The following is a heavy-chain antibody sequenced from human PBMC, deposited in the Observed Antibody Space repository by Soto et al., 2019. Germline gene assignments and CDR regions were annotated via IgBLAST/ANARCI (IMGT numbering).Heavy chain of an antibody. J-gene: IGHJ4*02. CDR2: IYHSGST. CDR1: GGSISSSNW. CDR3: ARDGPTGTTNFDY. Sequence: SETLSLTCGVSGGSISSSNWWSWVRQPPGKGLEWIGEIYHSGSTNYNPSLKSRVTISVDKSKNQFSLKLSSVTAADTAVYYCARDGPTGTTNFDYWGQGTLVTVSS. V-gene: IGHV4-4*02. D-gene: IGHD1-1*01.